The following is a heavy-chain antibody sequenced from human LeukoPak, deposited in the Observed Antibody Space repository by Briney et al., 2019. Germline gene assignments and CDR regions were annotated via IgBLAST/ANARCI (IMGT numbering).Heavy chain of an antibody. J-gene: IGHJ6*02. D-gene: IGHD2-2*01. Sequence: GASVKVSCKASGYTFTSYGISWVRQAPGQGLEWMGWISAYNGNTTYAQKLQGRVTITTDTSTSTAYMELRSLRSDDTAVYYCARDCSSTSCYYYYYGMDVWGQGTTVTVSS. CDR2: ISAYNGNT. CDR3: ARDCSSTSCYYYYYGMDV. CDR1: GYTFTSYG. V-gene: IGHV1-18*01.